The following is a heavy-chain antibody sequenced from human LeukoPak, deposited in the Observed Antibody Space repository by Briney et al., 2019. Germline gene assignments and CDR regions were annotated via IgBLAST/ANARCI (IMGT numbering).Heavy chain of an antibody. CDR1: GFTFSSYW. J-gene: IGHJ3*02. V-gene: IGHV3-7*01. D-gene: IGHD2-15*01. Sequence: GGSPTLSCAASGFTFSSYWMYWVRQAPGKGLEWVASIKQDESEKYYGDSVKGRFAVSRDNAKNSLFLQMNSLRAEDTAVYYCVRDWGYYAFAIWAQGTMVSVSS. CDR2: IKQDESEK. CDR3: VRDWGYYAFAI.